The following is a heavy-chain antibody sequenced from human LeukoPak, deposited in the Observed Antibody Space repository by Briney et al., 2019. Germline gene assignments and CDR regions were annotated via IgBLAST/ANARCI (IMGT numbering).Heavy chain of an antibody. J-gene: IGHJ4*02. D-gene: IGHD2-15*01. CDR3: ARGRDCSGGSCYDFYFDY. CDR1: GFTFSSYW. CDR2: IKQDGSEK. V-gene: IGHV3-7*01. Sequence: PGGSLRLSCAASGFTFSSYWMSWVRQAPGKGLEWVANIKQDGSEKYYVDSVKGRFTISRDNAKNSLYLQMNSLRAEDTAVYYCARGRDCSGGSCYDFYFDYWGQGTLVTVSS.